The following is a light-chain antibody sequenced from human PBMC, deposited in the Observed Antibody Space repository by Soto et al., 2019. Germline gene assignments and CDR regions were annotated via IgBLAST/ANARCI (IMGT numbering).Light chain of an antibody. J-gene: IGLJ1*01. Sequence: QSALTQPHSEPVSPGQSVTISCTGTSSDVGGYNYVSWYQQHPGKAPKLMIYEVSKRPSGVPDRFSGSKSGNTASLTVSGLQTEDEADYSCSSYAGSNMAVFGIGTKVTVL. CDR3: SSYAGSNMAV. CDR2: EVS. V-gene: IGLV2-8*01. CDR1: SSDVGGYNY.